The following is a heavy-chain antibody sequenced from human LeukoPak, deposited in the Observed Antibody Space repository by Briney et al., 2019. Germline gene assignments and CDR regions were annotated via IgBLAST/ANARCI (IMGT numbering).Heavy chain of an antibody. D-gene: IGHD4-17*01. CDR2: ISHDGSNK. Sequence: GGSLRLSCAASGFTFSSYAMHWVRQAPGKGLEWVAVISHDGSNKYYADSVKGRFTISRDNSKNTLYLQMNSLRAEDTAVYYCARSVGQYGDYVDYGDFVFDYWGQGTLVTVSS. CDR1: GFTFSSYA. V-gene: IGHV3-30-3*01. J-gene: IGHJ4*02. CDR3: ARSVGQYGDYVDYGDFVFDY.